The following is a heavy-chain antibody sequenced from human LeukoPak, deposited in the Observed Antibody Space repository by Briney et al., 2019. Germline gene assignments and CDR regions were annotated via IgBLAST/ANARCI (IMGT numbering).Heavy chain of an antibody. Sequence: TPSETLSLTCTVSGGSISSSSYYWGWIRQPPGKGLEWIGSIYYSGSTYYNPSLKSRVTISVDTSKNQFSLKLSSVTAADTAVYYCARDRDLGYCSGGSCSGDWFNPWGQGTLVTVSS. CDR2: IYYSGST. V-gene: IGHV4-39*07. D-gene: IGHD2-15*01. CDR1: GGSISSSSYY. J-gene: IGHJ5*02. CDR3: ARDRDLGYCSGGSCSGDWFNP.